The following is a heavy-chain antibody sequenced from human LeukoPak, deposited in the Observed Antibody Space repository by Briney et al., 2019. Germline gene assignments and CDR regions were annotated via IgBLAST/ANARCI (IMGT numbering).Heavy chain of an antibody. CDR2: ISSSGDSI. CDR3: ARDRRVGATWSVGAFDI. V-gene: IGHV3-48*03. Sequence: GSLRLSCAASGFSLTTYEMNWVRQAPGKGLEWVSYISSSGDSIYYADSVKGRFTISRDNAKNSLSLQMNSLRAEDTAIYYCARDRRVGATWSVGAFDIWGQGTAVTVSS. D-gene: IGHD1-26*01. J-gene: IGHJ3*02. CDR1: GFSLTTYE.